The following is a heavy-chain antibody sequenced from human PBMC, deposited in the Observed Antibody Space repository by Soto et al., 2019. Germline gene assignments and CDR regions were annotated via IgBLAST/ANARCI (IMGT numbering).Heavy chain of an antibody. Sequence: EVQVLESGGGLVQPGGSLRLSCEASGITFSNYMMTWIRQAPGKGLEWVSTITAGGDGTYYADSVKGRFTMSRETSKNTRYLKMNSLRAEDTAVYYCAPHVYCSGGSCQYDAFAIRGQGTMVTVSS. CDR2: ITAGGDGT. CDR3: APHVYCSGGSCQYDAFAI. D-gene: IGHD2-15*01. V-gene: IGHV3-23*01. CDR1: GITFSNYM. J-gene: IGHJ3*02.